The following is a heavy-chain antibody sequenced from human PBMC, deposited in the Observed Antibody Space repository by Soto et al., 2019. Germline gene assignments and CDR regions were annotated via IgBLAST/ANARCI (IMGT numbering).Heavy chain of an antibody. D-gene: IGHD4-17*01. J-gene: IGHJ6*02. Sequence: PGWSLRLSCAAAGVTFSSYGMHWVRQAPGKGLEWVAVISYDGSNKYYADSVKGRFTISRDNSKNTLYLQMNSLRAEDTAVYYCAKGMTTRAKRNLYGMDVWGQGTTVTASS. CDR2: ISYDGSNK. V-gene: IGHV3-30*18. CDR1: GVTFSSYG. CDR3: AKGMTTRAKRNLYGMDV.